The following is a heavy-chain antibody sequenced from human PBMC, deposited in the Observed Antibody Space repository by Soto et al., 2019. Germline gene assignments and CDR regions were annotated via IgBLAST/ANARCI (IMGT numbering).Heavy chain of an antibody. V-gene: IGHV4-39*01. J-gene: IGHJ4*02. Sequence: SETLSLTCTVSGGSISSSSYYWGWIRQPPGKGLEWIGSIYYSGSTYYNPSLKSRVTISVDTSKNQFSLKLSSVTAADTAVYYCASPLAVAGTFDYWGQGTLVTVSS. CDR3: ASPLAVAGTFDY. D-gene: IGHD6-19*01. CDR1: GGSISSSSYY. CDR2: IYYSGST.